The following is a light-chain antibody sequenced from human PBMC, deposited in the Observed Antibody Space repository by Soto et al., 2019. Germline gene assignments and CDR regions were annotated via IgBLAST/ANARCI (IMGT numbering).Light chain of an antibody. J-gene: IGKJ5*01. CDR1: ESVNRY. Sequence: EIVLTQSPATLSLSPGEGATLSCRASESVNRYLAWYQQKPGQAPRLLLYDASTRATGIPARFSCSGFGTDFTLTISSLEPEDFEVYYCQQRVNWPRITFGQGTRLEIK. CDR3: QQRVNWPRIT. CDR2: DAS. V-gene: IGKV3-11*01.